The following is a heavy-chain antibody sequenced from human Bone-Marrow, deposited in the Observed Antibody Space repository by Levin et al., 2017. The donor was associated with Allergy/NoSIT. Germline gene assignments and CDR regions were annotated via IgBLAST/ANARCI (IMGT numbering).Heavy chain of an antibody. CDR2: LKSKTAGGTA. D-gene: IGHD2-15*01. CDR3: TTDVPACSGDTCYHAFDI. V-gene: IGHV3-15*01. CDR1: GFTFTDAW. J-gene: IGHJ3*02. Sequence: PGGSLRLSCSASGFTFTDAWMHWVRQAPGKGLEWVGRLKSKTAGGTADYAAPVKDRFTISRDDSKNTLYLQMNSLKTEDTAVYFCTTDVPACSGDTCYHAFDIWGQGTMVTVSS.